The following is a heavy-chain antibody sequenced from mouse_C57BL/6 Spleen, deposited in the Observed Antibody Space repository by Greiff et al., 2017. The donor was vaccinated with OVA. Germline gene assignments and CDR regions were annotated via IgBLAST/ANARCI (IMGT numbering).Heavy chain of an antibody. Sequence: EVKLEESGGGLVKPGGSLKLSCAASGFTFSSYAMSWVRQTPEKRLEWVATISDGGSYTYYPDNVKGRFTISRDNAKNNRYLQMSHLKSEDTAMYYCAREGNYYGSSGWFAYWGQGTLVTVSA. J-gene: IGHJ3*01. CDR2: ISDGGSYT. CDR1: GFTFSSYA. D-gene: IGHD1-1*01. V-gene: IGHV5-4*01. CDR3: AREGNYYGSSGWFAY.